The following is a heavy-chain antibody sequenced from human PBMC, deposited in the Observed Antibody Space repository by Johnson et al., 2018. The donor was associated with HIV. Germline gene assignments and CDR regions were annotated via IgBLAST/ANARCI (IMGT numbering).Heavy chain of an antibody. J-gene: IGHJ3*02. V-gene: IGHV3-20*04. CDR3: GRGEEAYCGGDCYSGAFDI. D-gene: IGHD2-21*02. CDR2: INWNGGST. CDR1: GFTFDDYG. Sequence: VPLVESGGGVVRPGGSLRLSCAASGFTFDDYGMSWVRQAPGKGLEWVSGINWNGGSTGYADSVTGRFTISRDNSKNTLYLQMNSLRAEDTALYYCGRGEEAYCGGDCYSGAFDIWGQGTMVTVSS.